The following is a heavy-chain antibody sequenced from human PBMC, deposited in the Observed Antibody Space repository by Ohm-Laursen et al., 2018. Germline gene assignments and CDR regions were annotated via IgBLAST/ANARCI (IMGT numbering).Heavy chain of an antibody. D-gene: IGHD6-6*01. CDR1: GYTFTGYY. V-gene: IGHV1-2*02. J-gene: IGHJ6*02. CDR2: INPNSGGT. CDR3: ARDSATVGSSSSEWAFYYDKDV. Sequence: ASVKVSCKASGYTFTGYYMHWVRQAPGQGLEWMGWINPNSGGTNYAQKFQGRVTMTRDTSISTAYMELSRLRSDDTAVYYCARDSATVGSSSSEWAFYYDKDVWGQGTTVTVSS.